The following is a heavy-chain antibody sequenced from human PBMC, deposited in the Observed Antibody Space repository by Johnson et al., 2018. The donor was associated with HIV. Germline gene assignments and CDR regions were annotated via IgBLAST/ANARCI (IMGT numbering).Heavy chain of an antibody. CDR3: AKVAAAAGTRDALDM. Sequence: QLVESGGGVVQPGGSLRLSCAASGFTFSSYGMYWVRQAPDKGLEWVAFIRYYGSDNHYADFVKGRFTISRDNSENTLYMEMNNLRTEDTAVYYCAKVAAAAGTRDALDMWGQGTMVTVSS. CDR1: GFTFSSYG. J-gene: IGHJ3*02. CDR2: IRYYGSDN. D-gene: IGHD6-13*01. V-gene: IGHV3-30*02.